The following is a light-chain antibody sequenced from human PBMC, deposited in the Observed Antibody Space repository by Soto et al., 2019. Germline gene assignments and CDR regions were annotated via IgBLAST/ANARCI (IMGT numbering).Light chain of an antibody. Sequence: QSVLTQAPSASGTPGQRVTISCSGSSSNIGSNYVYWYQQLPGTAPELLIYRNNQRPSGVPDRFSGSKSGTSASLAISGLRSEDEADYYCAAWDDSLSGRYVFGTGTKVTVL. CDR3: AAWDDSLSGRYV. CDR2: RNN. J-gene: IGLJ1*01. V-gene: IGLV1-47*01. CDR1: SSNIGSNY.